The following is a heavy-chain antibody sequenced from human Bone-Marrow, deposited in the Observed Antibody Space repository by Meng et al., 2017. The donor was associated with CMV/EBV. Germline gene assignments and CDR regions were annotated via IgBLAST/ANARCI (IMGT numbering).Heavy chain of an antibody. CDR2: TSYDGSTK. Sequence: GGSLRLSCAASGFVFSSYFLHWVRQAPGKGLDWVAVTSYDGSTKSYADSVKGRFSISRDNSKNILYLQMNSLRVEDTAVYYCAREGYSYGYYYYGMDVWGQGTTVTVSS. D-gene: IGHD5-18*01. J-gene: IGHJ6*02. CDR3: AREGYSYGYYYYGMDV. V-gene: IGHV3-30-3*01. CDR1: GFVFSSYF.